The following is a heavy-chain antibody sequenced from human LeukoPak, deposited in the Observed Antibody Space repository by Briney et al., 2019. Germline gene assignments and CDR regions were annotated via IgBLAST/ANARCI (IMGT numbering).Heavy chain of an antibody. J-gene: IGHJ1*01. CDR2: ISGSGGST. CDR3: AKRPPIAAAGMGYFQH. D-gene: IGHD6-13*01. Sequence: GGSLRLSCAASGFTFSSYWMTWVRQAPGKGLEWVSAISGSGGSTYYADSVKGRFTISRDNSKNTLYLQMNSLRAEDTAVYYCAKRPPIAAAGMGYFQHWGQGTLVTVSS. CDR1: GFTFSSYW. V-gene: IGHV3-23*01.